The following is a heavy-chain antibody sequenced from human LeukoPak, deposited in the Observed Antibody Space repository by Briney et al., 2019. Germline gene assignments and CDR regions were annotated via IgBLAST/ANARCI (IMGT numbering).Heavy chain of an antibody. J-gene: IGHJ6*03. V-gene: IGHV3-48*04. D-gene: IGHD4-17*01. CDR2: ICSSGSTI. CDR3: ARAGTVTMPRRNYYMDG. Sequence: GGSLRLFCAPSGVSFRNYWINWVRQAPGKGLEWVSYICSSGSTIYYADSVKGRFTISRDNAKNSLYLQMNRLRAEDAAVYYCARAGTVTMPRRNYYMDGWGKGTTVTVSS. CDR1: GVSFRNYW.